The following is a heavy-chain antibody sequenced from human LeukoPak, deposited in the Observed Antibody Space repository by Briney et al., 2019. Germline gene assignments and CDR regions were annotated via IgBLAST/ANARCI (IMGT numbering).Heavy chain of an antibody. D-gene: IGHD6-13*01. J-gene: IGHJ4*02. Sequence: SEALSLTCTVSGGSISSSSYYWGWIRQPPGKGLEWIGSIYYSGSTYYNPSLKSRVTISVDTSKDQFSLKLSSVTAADTAVYYCARHFSVAAAGDYWGQGTLVTVSP. CDR1: GGSISSSSYY. CDR3: ARHFSVAAAGDY. CDR2: IYYSGST. V-gene: IGHV4-39*01.